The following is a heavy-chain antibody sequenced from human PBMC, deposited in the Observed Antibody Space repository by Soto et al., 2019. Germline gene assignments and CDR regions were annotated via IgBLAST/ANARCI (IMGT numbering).Heavy chain of an antibody. J-gene: IGHJ5*02. CDR1: GGTFSSYI. CDR2: IIPIFGAA. V-gene: IGHV1-69*01. D-gene: IGHD2-2*01. CDR3: ARAYASNKYWFDP. Sequence: QVQLVQSGAEVKKPGSSVKVSCKASGGTFSSYIISWVRQAPGQGLEWMGGIIPIFGAATYAQKFQDRVTITADESTSPAYMELSSLRSEDTALYFCARAYASNKYWFDPWGQGTLVTVSS.